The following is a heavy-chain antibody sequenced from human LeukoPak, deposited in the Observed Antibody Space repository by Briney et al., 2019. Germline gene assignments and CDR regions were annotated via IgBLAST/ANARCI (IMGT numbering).Heavy chain of an antibody. D-gene: IGHD5-12*01. V-gene: IGHV4-4*07. Sequence: SETLSLTCTVSGGSISGYFWTWIRQPAGKGLEWIGRIYSSGSNNYNPSLKSRVTMSLDTSKNPFSLNLTSVTAADTAVYYCAREPTSGREPTSGRPLDYWGQGTLVTVSS. J-gene: IGHJ4*02. CDR3: AREPTSGREPTSGRPLDY. CDR2: IYSSGSN. CDR1: GGSISGYF.